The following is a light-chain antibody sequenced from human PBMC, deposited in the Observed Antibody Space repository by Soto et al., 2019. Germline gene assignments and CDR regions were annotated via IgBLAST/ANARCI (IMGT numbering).Light chain of an antibody. CDR1: QGISSW. V-gene: IGKV1D-12*01. J-gene: IGKJ4*01. CDR2: AAS. Sequence: DIQMTQSPSSVSASVGDRVTITCRASQGISSWLAWYQQKPGKAPKLLIYAASSLQSGVPSRFXXXXXXXXXTXTISSLQPEDFATYYCQQADSFPLTFGGGTKVEIK. CDR3: QQADSFPLT.